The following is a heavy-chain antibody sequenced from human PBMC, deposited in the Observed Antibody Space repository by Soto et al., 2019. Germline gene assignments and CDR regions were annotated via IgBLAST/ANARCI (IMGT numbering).Heavy chain of an antibody. CDR3: AREIASGYDSPFDY. J-gene: IGHJ4*02. Sequence: QVQLQESGPGLVKPSQTLSLTCTVSGGSISSGGYYWSWIRQHPGKGLEWIGYIYYSGSTYYNPSLKSRVTISVDTSKNQVSLKLSSVTAADTAVYYCAREIASGYDSPFDYWGQGTLVTVSS. V-gene: IGHV4-31*03. CDR2: IYYSGST. CDR1: GGSISSGGYY. D-gene: IGHD5-12*01.